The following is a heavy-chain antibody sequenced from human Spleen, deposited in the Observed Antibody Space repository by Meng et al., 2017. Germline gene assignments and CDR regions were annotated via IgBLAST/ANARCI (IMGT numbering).Heavy chain of an antibody. CDR1: GFTFSSYA. J-gene: IGHJ4*02. CDR3: AKVTNDY. CDR2: ISSSSEYI. V-gene: IGHV3-21*01. Sequence: EVQLVEAGGGLVKPGWSLTLSCTTSGFTFSSYAMTWVRQAPGKGLEWVSSISSSSEYIYYADSLRGRFTISRDNARNSLYLQMSSLRAEDTAVYSCAKVTNDYWGQGTLVTVSS.